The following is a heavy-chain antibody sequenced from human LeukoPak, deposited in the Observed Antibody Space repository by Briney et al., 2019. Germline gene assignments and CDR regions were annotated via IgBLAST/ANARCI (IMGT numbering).Heavy chain of an antibody. Sequence: GGSLRLSCAASGFTFSSYEMNWVRQAPGKGLEWVSYISSSGSTIYYADSVKGRFTISRDNAKNSLYLQMNSLRAEDTAVYYCANPLSVAGPFDYWGQGTLVTVSS. CDR2: ISSSGSTI. D-gene: IGHD6-19*01. CDR1: GFTFSSYE. CDR3: ANPLSVAGPFDY. V-gene: IGHV3-48*03. J-gene: IGHJ4*02.